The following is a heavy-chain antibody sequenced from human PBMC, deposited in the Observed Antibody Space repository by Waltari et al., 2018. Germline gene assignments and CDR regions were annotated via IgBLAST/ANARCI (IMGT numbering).Heavy chain of an antibody. D-gene: IGHD2-15*01. CDR3: ARVVVATTGDWFDP. CDR2: LHHSGAT. Sequence: QVQLQESGPGLVKPSETLSLTCGVSGFSISSGYSWGWIRQPPGKGLEWLGSLHHSGATYSNPPLKSRVPISADTSRIHSSRGLGPVTAADTAVYSCARVVVATTGDWFDPWGQGTLVTVSS. V-gene: IGHV4-38-2*01. J-gene: IGHJ5*02. CDR1: GFSISSGYS.